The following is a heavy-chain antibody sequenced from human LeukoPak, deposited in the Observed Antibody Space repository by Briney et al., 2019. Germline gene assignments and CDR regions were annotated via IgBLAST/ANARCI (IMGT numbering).Heavy chain of an antibody. V-gene: IGHV3-7*01. J-gene: IGHJ4*02. CDR1: GFIFRDFS. CDR3: ARPRGCGSSRCNNFDY. Sequence: GGSLRLSCSVSGFIFRDFSMSWVRQAPGKGLEWVAKMNEYGSEIFYVDSVKGRFTISRDNGKNSLYLQMKRMRAEDTAVYYCARPRGCGSSRCNNFDYWGQGTLVTVSS. CDR2: MNEYGSEI. D-gene: IGHD2-2*01.